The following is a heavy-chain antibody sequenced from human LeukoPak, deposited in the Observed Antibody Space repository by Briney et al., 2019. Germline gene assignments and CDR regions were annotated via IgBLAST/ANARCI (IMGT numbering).Heavy chain of an antibody. CDR1: GFTFNTYG. J-gene: IGHJ3*02. CDR2: IWYDGGIK. CDR3: ARDGGSSGYHDALDI. Sequence: PGRSLRLSCAASGFTFNTYGMHWVRQAPGKGLEWVAIIWYDGGIKYYADSVKGRFTISRDNSKNTLSLQLNSLRDEDTAVYYCARDGGSSGYHDALDIWGQGTMVTVSA. V-gene: IGHV3-33*01. D-gene: IGHD3-22*01.